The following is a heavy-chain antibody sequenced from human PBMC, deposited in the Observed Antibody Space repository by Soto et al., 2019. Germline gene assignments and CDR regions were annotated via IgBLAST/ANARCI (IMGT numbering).Heavy chain of an antibody. CDR3: AHDCSGYTASPYWFDP. D-gene: IGHD6-13*01. CDR1: GLSLSTSGVG. J-gene: IGHJ5*02. CDR2: IYWNDEE. Sequence: SGPTLVNPXETLTLTCALSGLSLSTSGVGVGWIRQPPGKAPEWLALIYWNDEERYNPSLRSRLTITKDTSKNQVILVMTNMDPVDTATYYCAHDCSGYTASPYWFDPWGQGTLVTVSS. V-gene: IGHV2-5*01.